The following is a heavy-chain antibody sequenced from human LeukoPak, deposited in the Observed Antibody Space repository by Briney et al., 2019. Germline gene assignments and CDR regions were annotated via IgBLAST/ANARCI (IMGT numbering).Heavy chain of an antibody. CDR3: AKGRVVAGSKSFTYHWFDP. CDR2: INPNSGGT. CDR1: GYAFTGYY. V-gene: IGHV1-2*02. J-gene: IGHJ5*02. Sequence: ASVKVSCKASGYAFTGYYIHWVRQAPGQGLEWMGWINPNSGGTKYAQKFQGRVTMTRDTSITTAYMGLSRLRSDDTAVYYCAKGRVVAGSKSFTYHWFDPWGQGTLVTVSS. D-gene: IGHD6-19*01.